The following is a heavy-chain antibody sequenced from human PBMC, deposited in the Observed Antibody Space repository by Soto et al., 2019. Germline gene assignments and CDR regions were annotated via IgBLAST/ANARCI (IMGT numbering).Heavy chain of an antibody. CDR2: IYYSGST. J-gene: IGHJ6*02. CDR1: GGSIRGYY. V-gene: IGHV4-59*01. Sequence: SETLCLTYTVSGGSIRGYYWSWIRQPPGKGLEWIGYIYYSGSTNYNPSLKSRVTISVDTSKNQFSLKLSSVTAADTAVYYCARAGPAYDFWSQGTTVTVSS. D-gene: IGHD3-3*01. CDR3: ARAGPAYDF.